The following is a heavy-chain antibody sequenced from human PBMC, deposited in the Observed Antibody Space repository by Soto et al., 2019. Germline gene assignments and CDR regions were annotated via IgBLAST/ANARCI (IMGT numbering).Heavy chain of an antibody. CDR2: IFSNDEK. Sequence: QVTVKESGPVLVKPTETLTLTCTVSGFSLSNAGLGVSWIRQPPGKALEWLAHIFSNDEKSYSTSLKSRLTISKDTSKSHVVLTMTNMDPVDTATYYCASSYSTSWDWFDSWGQGTLVTVSS. CDR1: GFSLSNAGLG. D-gene: IGHD6-13*01. V-gene: IGHV2-26*01. CDR3: ASSYSTSWDWFDS. J-gene: IGHJ5*01.